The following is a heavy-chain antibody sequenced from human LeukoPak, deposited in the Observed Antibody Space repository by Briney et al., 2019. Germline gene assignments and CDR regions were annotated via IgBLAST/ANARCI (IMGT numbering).Heavy chain of an antibody. CDR1: GGSISSTSYY. D-gene: IGHD3-10*01. CDR2: IYYSGST. V-gene: IGHV4-39*07. CDR3: ARVAGSGSYYSYYYMDV. Sequence: SETLSLTCTVSGGSISSTSYYWGWIRQPPGKGLEWIGSIYYSGSTYYNPSLTSRVTISVDTSKNQFSLKLSLVTAADTAVCYCARVAGSGSYYSYYYMDVWGKGTTVTVSS. J-gene: IGHJ6*03.